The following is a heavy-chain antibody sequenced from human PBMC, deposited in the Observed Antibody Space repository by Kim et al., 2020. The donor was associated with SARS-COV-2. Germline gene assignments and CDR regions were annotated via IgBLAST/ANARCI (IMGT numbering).Heavy chain of an antibody. V-gene: IGHV3-21*01. CDR3: ARDPDIDYGEKYGMDV. D-gene: IGHD4-17*01. CDR2: ISSSSSYI. CDR1: GFTFSSYS. J-gene: IGHJ6*02. Sequence: GGSLRLSCAASGFTFSSYSMNWVHQAPGKGLECVSSISSSSSYIYYADSVKGRFTISRDNAKNSLYLQMNSLRAEDTAVYYCARDPDIDYGEKYGMDVWGQGTTVTVSS.